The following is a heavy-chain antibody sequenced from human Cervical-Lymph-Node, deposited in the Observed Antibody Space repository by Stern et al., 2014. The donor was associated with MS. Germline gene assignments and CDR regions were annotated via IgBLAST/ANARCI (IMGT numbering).Heavy chain of an antibody. D-gene: IGHD6-19*01. CDR2: VSPYNGKT. V-gene: IGHV1-18*04. CDR3: ARYDSGSADF. J-gene: IGHJ4*02. Sequence: VQLEESGTEVKEPGASVKVSCKTSGFTFANYGIVWVRQAPGQGLEWMGWVSPYNGKTNYEQTFQGRVTMTSETSTTTAYMELRSLRSDDTAIYFCARYDSGSADFWGQGTLVTVSS. CDR1: GFTFANYG.